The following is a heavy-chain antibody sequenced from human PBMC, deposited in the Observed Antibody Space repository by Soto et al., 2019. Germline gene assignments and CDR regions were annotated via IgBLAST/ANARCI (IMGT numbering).Heavy chain of an antibody. CDR1: GYSFTSYW. D-gene: IGHD2-15*01. V-gene: IGHV5-51*01. CDR2: IYPGDSDT. CDR3: AIGYCSGGSCYPLDY. Sequence: GESLKISCKGSGYSFTSYWIGWVRQMPGKGLEWMGIIYPGDSDTRYSPSFQGQVTISADKSISTAYLQWSSLKASDTAMYYCAIGYCSGGSCYPLDYWGQGTLVTVSS. J-gene: IGHJ4*02.